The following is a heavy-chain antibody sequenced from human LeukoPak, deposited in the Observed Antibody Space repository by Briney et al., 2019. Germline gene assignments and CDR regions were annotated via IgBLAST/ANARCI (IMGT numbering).Heavy chain of an antibody. CDR3: ARCGVATRGFYYYYMDV. D-gene: IGHD5-12*01. CDR2: IKQDGSEK. CDR1: GFTFSSYW. Sequence: GGSLRLSCAASGFTFSSYWMSWVRQAPGKGLEWVANIKQDGSEKYYVDSVKGRFTISRDNAKNSLYLQMNSLRAEDTAVYYCARCGVATRGFYYYYMDVWGKGTTVTVSS. V-gene: IGHV3-7*01. J-gene: IGHJ6*03.